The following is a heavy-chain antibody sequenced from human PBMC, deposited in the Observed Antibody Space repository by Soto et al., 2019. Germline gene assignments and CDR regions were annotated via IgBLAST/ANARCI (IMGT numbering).Heavy chain of an antibody. CDR1: GFTFTSSA. D-gene: IGHD3-3*01. Sequence: GASVKVSCKASGFTFTSSAVQWLRQARGQRLEWIGWIVVGSGNTNYAQKFQERVTITRDMSTSTAYMELSSLRSEDTAVYYCAAGLDGAFDAFDIWGQGTMVTVSS. CDR3: AAGLDGAFDAFDI. V-gene: IGHV1-58*01. CDR2: IVVGSGNT. J-gene: IGHJ3*02.